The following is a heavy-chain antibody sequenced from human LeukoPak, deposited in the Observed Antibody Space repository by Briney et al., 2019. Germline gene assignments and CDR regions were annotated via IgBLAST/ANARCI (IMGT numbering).Heavy chain of an antibody. Sequence: GGSLRLSCAASGFIFSDYYMSWIRQAPGKGLEWVSYISNSGSIIHYADSLKGRFTISRDNAKNSVYLQMNSLRAEDTAVYYCARGDCSSTICYSPMDVWGKGTTVTVSS. V-gene: IGHV3-11*01. CDR3: ARGDCSSTICYSPMDV. J-gene: IGHJ6*03. CDR2: ISNSGSII. CDR1: GFIFSDYY. D-gene: IGHD2-2*01.